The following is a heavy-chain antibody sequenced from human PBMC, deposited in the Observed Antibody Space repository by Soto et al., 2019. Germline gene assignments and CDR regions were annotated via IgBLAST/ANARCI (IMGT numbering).Heavy chain of an antibody. CDR1: GLVLSNTW. V-gene: IGHV3-15*01. CDR2: IRSTSDGATV. Sequence: EVRLAESGGGLLKPGESLRLTCTASGLVLSNTWVTWVRQAPGRGLEWVGLIRSTSDGATVHYAATVKGRFTLSRDDSKNILYLQMNSLKTEDTAVYYCTTAGDWSRSGGRGTLVTVSS. CDR3: TTAGDWSRS. J-gene: IGHJ4*02. D-gene: IGHD2-21*02.